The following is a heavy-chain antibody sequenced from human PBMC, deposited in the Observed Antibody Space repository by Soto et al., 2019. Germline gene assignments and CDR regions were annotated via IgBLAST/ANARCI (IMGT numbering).Heavy chain of an antibody. CDR1: GGSFSGYY. V-gene: IGHV4-34*01. J-gene: IGHJ3*02. CDR2: INHSGST. Sequence: SETLSLTCAVYGGSFSGYYWSWIRQPPGKGLEWIGEINHSGSTNYNPSLKSRVTISVDTSKNQFSLKLSSVTAADTAVYYCARPRRLSGDAFDIWGQGTMVTVSS. CDR3: ARPRRLSGDAFDI.